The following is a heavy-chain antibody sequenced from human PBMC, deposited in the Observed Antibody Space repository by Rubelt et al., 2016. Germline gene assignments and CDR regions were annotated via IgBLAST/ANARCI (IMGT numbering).Heavy chain of an antibody. V-gene: IGHV4-34*02. J-gene: IGHJ5*02. CDR2: FYHTGST. Sequence: GQLQQWGAGLLKPSETLSLTCAVYGGSFSAYYWSWIRQPPGKGLEWIASFYHTGSTTYNPSLKSRVTMSVDTSKNQFSLKVRSVTAADTAVYYCAREVPVDGTAFDPWGQGTLVTVSS. CDR3: AREVPVDGTAFDP. CDR1: GGSFSAYY. D-gene: IGHD6-19*01.